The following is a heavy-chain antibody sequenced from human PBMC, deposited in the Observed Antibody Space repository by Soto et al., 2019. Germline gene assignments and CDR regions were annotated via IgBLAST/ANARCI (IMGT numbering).Heavy chain of an antibody. CDR2: INPNSGDT. V-gene: IGHV1-2*02. CDR3: AKGGAIVAAGTRVYLYNAMDV. D-gene: IGHD1-26*01. Sequence: ASVKVSCKASGYTFTGYYVHWVRQAPGQGLEWMGWINPNSGDTYLAQRFQGRVTMNRDTSIGTAYMELRGLTSDDTAEYYCAKGGAIVAAGTRVYLYNAMDVWGQGTTVTAP. CDR1: GYTFTGYY. J-gene: IGHJ6*02.